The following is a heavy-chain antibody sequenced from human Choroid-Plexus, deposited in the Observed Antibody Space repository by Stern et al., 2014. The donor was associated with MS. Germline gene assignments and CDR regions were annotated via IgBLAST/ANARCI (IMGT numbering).Heavy chain of an antibody. CDR2: ISDDGRNK. J-gene: IGHJ5*02. D-gene: IGHD1-7*01. Sequence: VQLVESGGGVVQPGTSLRLSCAASRFTFDNYGMHWVRQAPGKGLEWVALISDDGRNKHYADSVKGRFTISRDNSNNTLFMQMNSLRAEDTAVYYCAKHRGEDWNYAFWFDPWGQGTLVTVSS. CDR1: RFTFDNYG. CDR3: AKHRGEDWNYAFWFDP. V-gene: IGHV3-30*18.